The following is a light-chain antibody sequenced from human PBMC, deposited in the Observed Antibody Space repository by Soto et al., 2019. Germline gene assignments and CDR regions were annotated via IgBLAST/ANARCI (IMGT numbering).Light chain of an antibody. CDR1: QTISNW. CDR3: QQYNSHPT. Sequence: DIQMTQSPSNLSASVGDRFTITCRASQTISNWLAWYQQKPGRAPNLLIYDASSLESGVPSSLSGSASGSEFPLTISRLTPDDSATYYCQQYNSHPTFGQGTKVDIK. J-gene: IGKJ1*01. CDR2: DAS. V-gene: IGKV1-5*01.